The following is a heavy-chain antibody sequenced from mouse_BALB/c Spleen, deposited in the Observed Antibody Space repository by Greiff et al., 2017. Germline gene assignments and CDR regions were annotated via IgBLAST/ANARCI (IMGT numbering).Heavy chain of an antibody. J-gene: IGHJ2*01. CDR1: GDSITSGY. CDR3: AREDDYDHYFDY. D-gene: IGHD2-4*01. V-gene: IGHV3-8*02. Sequence: EVKLQQSGPSLVKPSQTLSLTCSVTGDSITSGYWNWIRKFPGNKLEYMGYISYSGSTYYNPSLKSRISITRDTSKNQYYLQLNSVTTEDTATYYCAREDDYDHYFDYWGQGTTLTVSS. CDR2: ISYSGST.